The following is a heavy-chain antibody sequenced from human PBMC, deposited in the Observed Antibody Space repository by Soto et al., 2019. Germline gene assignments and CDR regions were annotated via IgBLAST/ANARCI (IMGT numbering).Heavy chain of an antibody. CDR2: INHSGST. J-gene: IGHJ4*02. CDR1: GGSFSGYY. Sequence: QVQLQQWGAGLLKPSETLSLTCAVYGGSFSGYYWSWIRQPPGKGLEWIGEINHSGSTNYNPSLKSRVTISVDTSKNQFSLKLSSVTAADTAVYYCARRCSGGSCYSRARAPFDCWGQGTLVTVSS. D-gene: IGHD2-15*01. CDR3: ARRCSGGSCYSRARAPFDC. V-gene: IGHV4-34*01.